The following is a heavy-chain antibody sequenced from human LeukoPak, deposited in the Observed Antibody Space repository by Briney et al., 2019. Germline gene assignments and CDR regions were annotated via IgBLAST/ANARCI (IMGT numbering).Heavy chain of an antibody. J-gene: IGHJ4*02. CDR1: GFTVSSNY. CDR3: ARDSSGWYGYFDY. Sequence: GGSLRLSCAASGFTVSSNYMSWVRQAPGKGLEWVSVIYGGGSTYYADSVKGRFTISRDNSKNTLYLQMNSLRAEDTAVYYCARDSSGWYGYFDYWGQGTLVTVSS. D-gene: IGHD6-19*01. CDR2: IYGGGST. V-gene: IGHV3-66*01.